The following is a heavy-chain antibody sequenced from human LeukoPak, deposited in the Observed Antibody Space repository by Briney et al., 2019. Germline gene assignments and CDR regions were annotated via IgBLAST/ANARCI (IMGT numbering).Heavy chain of an antibody. D-gene: IGHD3-22*01. CDR1: GFTFSSYA. CDR3: ARVRSADYYDSSGYYSLDY. J-gene: IGHJ4*02. Sequence: GSLRLSCAASGFTFSSYAMSWVRQPPGKGLEWIGEINHSGSTNYNPSLKSRVTISVDTSKNQFSLKLSSVTAADTAVYYCARVRSADYYDSSGYYSLDYWGQGTLVTVSS. V-gene: IGHV4-34*01. CDR2: INHSGST.